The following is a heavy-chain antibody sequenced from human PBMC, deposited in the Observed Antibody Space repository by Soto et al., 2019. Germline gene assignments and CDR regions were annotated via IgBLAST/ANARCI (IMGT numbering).Heavy chain of an antibody. CDR2: VYYTGST. CDR3: ARDWGRSNYFDY. V-gene: IGHV4-59*02. Sequence: KPSETLSLTCTVSGGSVNTFYWSWIRQPPGKGLEWVGHVYYTGSTDYNPSPKSRVTISVDTTKNQVSLKLNSVTTADTAVYFCARDWGRSNYFDYWGQGTLVTVSS. J-gene: IGHJ4*02. CDR1: GGSVNTFY. D-gene: IGHD3-16*01.